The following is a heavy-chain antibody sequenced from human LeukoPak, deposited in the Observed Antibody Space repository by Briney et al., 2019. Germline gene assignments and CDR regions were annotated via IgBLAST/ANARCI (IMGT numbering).Heavy chain of an antibody. D-gene: IGHD6-13*01. CDR3: ARDPIAAAGNLDY. V-gene: IGHV1-69*05. CDR1: GGTFSSYA. Sequence: SVKVSCKASGGTFSSYAISWVRQAPGQGLEWMGRIIPIFGTANYAQKFQGRVTITTDESTSTAYMELSSLRSEDTAVYYCARDPIAAAGNLDYWGQGTLVTVSS. J-gene: IGHJ4*02. CDR2: IIPIFGTA.